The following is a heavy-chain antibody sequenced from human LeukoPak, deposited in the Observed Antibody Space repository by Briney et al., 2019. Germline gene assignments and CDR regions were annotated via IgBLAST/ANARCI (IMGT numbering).Heavy chain of an antibody. J-gene: IGHJ4*02. V-gene: IGHV3-21*01. CDR3: ARDYYRVAGTFWIFDH. CDR1: GFTFSSYW. CDR2: ISSSSAYI. Sequence: GGSLRLSCAASGFTFSSYWMYWVRQAPGKGLEWVSSISSSSAYIYYADSVKGRFTISRDNAKNSLYLQMDSLRAEDTAVYYCARDYYRVAGTFWIFDHWGQGTLVTVSS. D-gene: IGHD6-19*01.